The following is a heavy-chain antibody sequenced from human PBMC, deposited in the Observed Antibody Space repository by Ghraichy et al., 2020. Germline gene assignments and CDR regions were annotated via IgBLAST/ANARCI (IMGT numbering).Heavy chain of an antibody. Sequence: GGSLRLSCAASGFTFSNYRMNWVRQAPGRGLEWVSSISSSSSYIYYADSVKGRFTISRDNARNSLFLQMNSLGAEDTAVYYCATSCSTSCPWGPDYWGQGTLVTVSS. CDR2: ISSSSSYI. D-gene: IGHD2-2*01. J-gene: IGHJ4*02. CDR3: ATSCSTSCPWGPDY. CDR1: GFTFSNYR. V-gene: IGHV3-21*01.